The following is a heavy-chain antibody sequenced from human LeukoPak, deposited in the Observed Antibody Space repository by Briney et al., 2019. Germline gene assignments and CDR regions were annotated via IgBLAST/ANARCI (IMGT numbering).Heavy chain of an antibody. CDR1: GFTFDDYG. Sequence: GGSLRLSCAASGFTFDDYGMSWLRQAPGKGLEWVSGINWNGGSTGYADPVKGRFTISRDNAKNSLYLQMNSLRAEDTALYYCARDVAVAGANNWFDPWGQGTLVTVSS. CDR2: INWNGGST. D-gene: IGHD6-19*01. V-gene: IGHV3-20*04. CDR3: ARDVAVAGANNWFDP. J-gene: IGHJ5*02.